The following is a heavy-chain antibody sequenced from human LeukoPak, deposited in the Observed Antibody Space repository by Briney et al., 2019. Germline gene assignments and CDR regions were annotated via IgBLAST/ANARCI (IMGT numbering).Heavy chain of an antibody. CDR3: ARDPTVAYNPFDY. V-gene: IGHV3-30*02. CDR1: GFTFSSYG. CDR2: IRYDGSNK. D-gene: IGHD4-23*01. Sequence: GGSLRLSCAASGFTFSSYGMHWVRQAPGKGLEWVAFIRYDGSNKYYADSVKGRFTISRDNSKNTLYLQMNSLRAEDTAVYYCARDPTVAYNPFDYWGQGTLVTVSS. J-gene: IGHJ4*02.